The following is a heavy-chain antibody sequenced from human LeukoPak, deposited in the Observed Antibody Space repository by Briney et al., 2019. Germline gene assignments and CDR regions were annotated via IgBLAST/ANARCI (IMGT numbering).Heavy chain of an antibody. CDR1: GGSISSYY. D-gene: IGHD3-10*01. Sequence: PSETLSLTCTVSGGSISSYYWSWIRQPPGKGLEWIGYIYYSGSTNYNPSLKSRVTISVDTSKNQFSLKLSSVTAADTAVYYCARGLWFGESNWFDPWDQGTLVTVSS. CDR2: IYYSGST. J-gene: IGHJ5*02. V-gene: IGHV4-59*01. CDR3: ARGLWFGESNWFDP.